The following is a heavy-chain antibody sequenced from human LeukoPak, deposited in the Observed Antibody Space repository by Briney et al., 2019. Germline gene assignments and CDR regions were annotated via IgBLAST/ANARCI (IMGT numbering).Heavy chain of an antibody. Sequence: SETLSLTCAVYGGSFSGYYWSWIRQPPGKGLEWIGEINHSGSTNYNPSLKSRVTISVDTSKNQFSLKLSSVTAADTAVYYCARARYSSGWYGGAFDIWGQGAMVTVSS. CDR3: ARARYSSGWYGGAFDI. CDR2: INHSGST. CDR1: GGSFSGYY. J-gene: IGHJ3*02. V-gene: IGHV4-34*01. D-gene: IGHD6-19*01.